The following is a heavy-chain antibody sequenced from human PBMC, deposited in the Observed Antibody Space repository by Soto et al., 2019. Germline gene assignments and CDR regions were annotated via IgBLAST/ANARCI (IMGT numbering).Heavy chain of an antibody. CDR1: GFTFSSYW. V-gene: IGHV3-7*01. CDR2: IKQDGSEK. Sequence: GGSLRLSCAASGFTFSSYWMSWVRQAPGKGLEWVANIKQDGSEKYYVDSVKGRFTISRDNAKNSLYLQMNSLRAEDTAVYYCARKKRYYGDYEEEYGFDIWGQGTMVTVSS. D-gene: IGHD4-17*01. CDR3: ARKKRYYGDYEEEYGFDI. J-gene: IGHJ3*02.